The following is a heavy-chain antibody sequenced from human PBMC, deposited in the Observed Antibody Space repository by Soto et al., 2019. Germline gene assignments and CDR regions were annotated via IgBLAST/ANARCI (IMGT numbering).Heavy chain of an antibody. Sequence: GGSLRLSCAASGFTFSSYGMHWVRQAPGKGLEWVAVISYDGSNKYYADSVKGRFTISRDNSKNTLYLQMNSLRAEETAVYYCAKDIQHPCSSTSCYDWDRGDDAFDIWGQGTMVTVSS. CDR3: AKDIQHPCSSTSCYDWDRGDDAFDI. CDR1: GFTFSSYG. J-gene: IGHJ3*02. V-gene: IGHV3-30*18. D-gene: IGHD2-2*01. CDR2: ISYDGSNK.